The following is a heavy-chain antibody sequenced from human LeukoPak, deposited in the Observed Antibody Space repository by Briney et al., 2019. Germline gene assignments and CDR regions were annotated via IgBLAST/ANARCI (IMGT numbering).Heavy chain of an antibody. CDR3: AKEPLAVAGDYYYYGMDV. V-gene: IGHV3-23*01. Sequence: PGGSLRLSCAASGFTFSSYAMSWARQAPGKGLEWVSTISGSGGSTYYADSVKGRFTISRDNSKNTLYLQMNSLRADDTAIYYCAKEPLAVAGDYYYYGMDVWGQGTTVTVSS. J-gene: IGHJ6*02. D-gene: IGHD6-19*01. CDR2: ISGSGGST. CDR1: GFTFSSYA.